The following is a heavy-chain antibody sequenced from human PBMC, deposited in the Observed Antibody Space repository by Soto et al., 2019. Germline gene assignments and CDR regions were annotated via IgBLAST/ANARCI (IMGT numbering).Heavy chain of an antibody. V-gene: IGHV4-30-2*01. CDR2: IYHSGST. Sequence: SETLSLTCAVSGGSISSGCDSWSWIRQPPGKGLEWIGYIYHSGSTYYNPSLKSRVTISVDRSKSQFSLKLSSVTAADTAVYYCARVWGYSYGLASDIWGQGTMLTVSS. D-gene: IGHD5-18*01. CDR1: GGSISSGCDS. CDR3: ARVWGYSYGLASDI. J-gene: IGHJ3*02.